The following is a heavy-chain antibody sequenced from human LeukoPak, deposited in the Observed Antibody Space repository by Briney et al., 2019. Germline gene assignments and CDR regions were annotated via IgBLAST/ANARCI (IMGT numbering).Heavy chain of an antibody. CDR1: GYTFTSYG. CDR3: ARAGRGAYCGGDCYPDY. D-gene: IGHD2-21*02. Sequence: GASVKVSCKASGYTFTSYGISWVRQAPGQGLEWRGWISAYNGNTNYAQKLQGRVTMTTDTSTSTAYMELRSLRSDDTAVYYCARAGRGAYCGGDCYPDYWGQGTLVTVSS. V-gene: IGHV1-18*01. CDR2: ISAYNGNT. J-gene: IGHJ4*02.